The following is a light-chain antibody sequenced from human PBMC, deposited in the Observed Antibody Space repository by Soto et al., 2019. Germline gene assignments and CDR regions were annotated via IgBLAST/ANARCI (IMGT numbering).Light chain of an antibody. CDR1: QTIIRY. Sequence: DIQMTQSPSSLSASVGDRVTITCRASQTIIRYLNWYQQKPGRAPHLLIYAASTLQSGVPSRFSGSGSGTEFTLTSSSLQPEDFATYYCQQSYSTLFTFGPGTKVEIK. CDR3: QQSYSTLFT. CDR2: AAS. V-gene: IGKV1-39*01. J-gene: IGKJ3*01.